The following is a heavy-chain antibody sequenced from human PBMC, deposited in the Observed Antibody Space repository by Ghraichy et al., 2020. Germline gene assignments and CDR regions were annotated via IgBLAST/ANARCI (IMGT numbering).Heavy chain of an antibody. CDR1: GDSISSYY. Sequence: SETLSLTCTISGDSISSYYWSWIRQPPGKGLEWIGWLSDSGSTNYNPSLKSRVTISGDTSKNQFSLKLSSVTAADTAVYYCARHGAYGVHDCHLLDYWGQGTLITFSA. D-gene: IGHD2-21*02. J-gene: IGHJ4*02. V-gene: IGHV4-59*08. CDR2: LSDSGST. CDR3: ARHGAYGVHDCHLLDY.